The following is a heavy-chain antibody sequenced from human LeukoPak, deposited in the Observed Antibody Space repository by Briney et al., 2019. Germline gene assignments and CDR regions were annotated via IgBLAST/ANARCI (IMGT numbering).Heavy chain of an antibody. V-gene: IGHV6-1*01. D-gene: IGHD3-10*01. CDR1: GDSVSSNSAA. CDR3: ARAGLYYYGSGSYYPAPHAFDI. CDR2: TYYRSKWYN. Sequence: SQTLSLTCAISGDSVSSNSAAWNWIRQYPSRGLEWLGRTYYRSKWYNDYAVSVKSRITINPDTSKNQFSLQLNSVTPEDTAVYYCARAGLYYYGSGSYYPAPHAFDIWGQGTMVTVSS. J-gene: IGHJ3*02.